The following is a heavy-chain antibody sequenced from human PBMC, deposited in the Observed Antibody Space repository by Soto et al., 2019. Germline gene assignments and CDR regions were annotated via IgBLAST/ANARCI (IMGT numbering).Heavy chain of an antibody. D-gene: IGHD4-17*01. V-gene: IGHV3-23*01. Sequence: GGSLRLSCAASGFTFRDYAMSWVRQAPGKGLEWVSGISGSGVSRYYTDSVEGRFTVSRDNSKDTLDLQLSSVRVDDTAVYYCAKLAAFYGDSFFDQWGQGTLVTVSS. CDR3: AKLAAFYGDSFFDQ. CDR2: ISGSGVSR. CDR1: GFTFRDYA. J-gene: IGHJ4*02.